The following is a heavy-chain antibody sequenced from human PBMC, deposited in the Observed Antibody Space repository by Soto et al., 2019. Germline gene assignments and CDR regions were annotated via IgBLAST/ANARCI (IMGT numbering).Heavy chain of an antibody. Sequence: SSETLSLTCAVYGGSFSGYYWSWIRQPPGKGLEWIGEINHSGSTNYNPSLRSRVTIPVDTSKNQFSLKLSSVTAADTAVYYCARGPTRLPVYYYYGMDVWGQGTTVTVSS. CDR2: INHSGST. V-gene: IGHV4-34*01. J-gene: IGHJ6*02. CDR1: GGSFSGYY. D-gene: IGHD2-15*01. CDR3: ARGPTRLPVYYYYGMDV.